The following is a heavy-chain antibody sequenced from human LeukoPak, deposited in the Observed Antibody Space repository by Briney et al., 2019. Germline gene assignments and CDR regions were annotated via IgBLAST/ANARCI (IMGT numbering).Heavy chain of an antibody. CDR1: KFTLSHLG. Sequence: GGSLRLSCAASKFTLSHLGMHWVRQAPGKGLQWVAVIWSDGTNQYYADSVKGRFTISRDNSNNMVHLRMNSLRVDDTGVYYCASDALRGFDHSNSLEYWGQGALVTVSS. CDR2: IWSDGTNQ. D-gene: IGHD4-11*01. CDR3: ASDALRGFDHSNSLEY. J-gene: IGHJ4*02. V-gene: IGHV3-33*01.